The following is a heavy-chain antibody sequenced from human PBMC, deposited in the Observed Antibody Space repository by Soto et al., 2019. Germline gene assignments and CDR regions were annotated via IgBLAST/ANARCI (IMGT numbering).Heavy chain of an antibody. CDR2: ISGSGGST. CDR3: AKDGPARYCSGGSCFHPFDY. Sequence: PGGSLRLSCAASGFTFSSYAMSWVRQAPGKGLEWVSAISGSGGSTYYADSVKGRFTISRDNSKNTLYLQMNSLRAEDTAVYYCAKDGPARYCSGGSCFHPFDYWGQGTLVTVSS. J-gene: IGHJ4*02. CDR1: GFTFSSYA. V-gene: IGHV3-23*01. D-gene: IGHD2-15*01.